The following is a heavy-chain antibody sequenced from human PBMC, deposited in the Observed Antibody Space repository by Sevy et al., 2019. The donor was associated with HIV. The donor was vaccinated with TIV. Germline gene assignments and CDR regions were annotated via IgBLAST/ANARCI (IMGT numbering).Heavy chain of an antibody. J-gene: IGHJ6*02. CDR3: AMTNWNYYYYYYGMDV. CDR1: GFTFSSYW. CDR2: IKQDGSEK. D-gene: IGHD1-7*01. V-gene: IGHV3-7*01. Sequence: GGSLRLSCAASGFTFSSYWMSWVRQAPGKGLEWVANIKQDGSEKYYVDSVKGRFTISRDNAKNSLYLQMNSLRAEDTAVYYCAMTNWNYYYYYYGMDVWGQGTTVTVSS.